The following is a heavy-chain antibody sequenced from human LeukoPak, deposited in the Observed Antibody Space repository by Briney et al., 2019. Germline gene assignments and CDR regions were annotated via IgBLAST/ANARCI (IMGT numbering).Heavy chain of an antibody. CDR2: INHNGST. J-gene: IGHJ4*02. Sequence: KPSETLSLTCAVYGGSFSGYYWSWIRQPPGKGPEWIGEINHNGSTNFNPSLKSRVTISVDTSKNQFSLQLNSVTPEDTVVYYCVRDGEGGLDYPDYWGQGTLVTVSS. D-gene: IGHD3-16*01. V-gene: IGHV4-34*01. CDR3: VRDGEGGLDYPDY. CDR1: GGSFSGYY.